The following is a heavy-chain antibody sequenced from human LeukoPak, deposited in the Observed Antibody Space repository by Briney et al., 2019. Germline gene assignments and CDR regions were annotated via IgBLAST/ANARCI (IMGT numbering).Heavy chain of an antibody. CDR1: GGSISSYY. CDR2: IYYSGST. CDR3: ARHSVRVWGSYRPRIDY. V-gene: IGHV4-59*08. Sequence: SETLSLTCTVSGGSISSYYWSWIRQPPGKGLEWIGYIYYSGSTNYNPSLKSRVTISVDTSKNQFSLKLSSVTAADTAVYYCARHSVRVWGSYRPRIDYWGQGTLVTVSS. D-gene: IGHD3-16*02. J-gene: IGHJ4*02.